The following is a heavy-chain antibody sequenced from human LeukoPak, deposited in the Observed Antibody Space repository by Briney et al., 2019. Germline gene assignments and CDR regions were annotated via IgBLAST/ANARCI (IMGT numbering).Heavy chain of an antibody. V-gene: IGHV4-30-4*01. CDR3: AREAYGDYVVY. CDR1: GGSISSGDCY. D-gene: IGHD4-17*01. J-gene: IGHJ4*02. CDR2: IYYSGST. Sequence: PSETLSLTCTVSGGSISSGDCYWSWIRQPPGKGLEWIGYIYYSGSTYYNPSLKSRVTISVDTSKNQFSLKLSSVTAADTAVYYCAREAYGDYVVYWGQGTLVTVSS.